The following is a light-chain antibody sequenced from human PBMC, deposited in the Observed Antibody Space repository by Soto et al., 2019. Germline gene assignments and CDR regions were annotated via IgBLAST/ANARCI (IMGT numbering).Light chain of an antibody. Sequence: DIELTQSPSSLSASVGDRVTITCRASQSISTFLNWYQHKRGKAPKLLIHGASSLQSGVPFRFTGSGSGTDFSLTISGLQPEDSATYYCQQSYSTLLSVGGGTKGEI. V-gene: IGKV1-39*01. CDR3: QQSYSTLLS. J-gene: IGKJ4*01. CDR2: GAS. CDR1: QSISTF.